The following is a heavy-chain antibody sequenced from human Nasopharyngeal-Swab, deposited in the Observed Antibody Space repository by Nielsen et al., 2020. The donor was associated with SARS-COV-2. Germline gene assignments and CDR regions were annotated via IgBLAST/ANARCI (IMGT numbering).Heavy chain of an antibody. CDR3: ARHGGFWSGYSNYWYFDL. CDR2: IYYSGST. CDR1: GGSISSYY. D-gene: IGHD3-3*01. J-gene: IGHJ2*01. Sequence: GSLRLSCTVSGGSISSYYWSWIRQPPGKGLEWIGYIYYSGSTNYNPSLKSRVTISVDTSKNQFSLKLSSVTAADTAVYYCARHGGFWSGYSNYWYFDLWGRGTLVTVSS. V-gene: IGHV4-59*08.